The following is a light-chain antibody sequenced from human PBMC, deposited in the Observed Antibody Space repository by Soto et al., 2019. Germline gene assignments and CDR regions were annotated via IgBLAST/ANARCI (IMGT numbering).Light chain of an antibody. CDR3: QQYNNWPRT. CDR1: QSVSSN. Sequence: EIVMTQSPATLSVSPGERATLSCRASQSVSSNLAWYQQKSGQAPRLFIYGAPTRVAGIPARFRGSGSGTEFTLTISSLQSEDLAVYYCQQYNNWPRTFGQGTKVEIK. V-gene: IGKV3-15*01. CDR2: GAP. J-gene: IGKJ1*01.